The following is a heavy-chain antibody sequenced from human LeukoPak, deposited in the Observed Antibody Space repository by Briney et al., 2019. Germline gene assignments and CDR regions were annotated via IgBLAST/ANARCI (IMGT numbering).Heavy chain of an antibody. CDR2: INPNSGGT. Sequence: GASVKVSCKASGYTFTGYNMHWVRQAPGQGLEWMGWINPNSGGTNYAQKFQGRVTMTRDTSISTAYMELSRLRSDDTAVYYCASRWMAPAGTELGGFDYWGQGTLVTVSS. V-gene: IGHV1-2*02. J-gene: IGHJ4*02. D-gene: IGHD6-13*01. CDR3: ASRWMAPAGTELGGFDY. CDR1: GYTFTGYN.